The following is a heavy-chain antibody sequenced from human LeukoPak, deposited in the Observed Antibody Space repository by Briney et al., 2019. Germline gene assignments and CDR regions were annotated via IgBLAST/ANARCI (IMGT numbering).Heavy chain of an antibody. CDR3: ARGSMARY. J-gene: IGHJ4*02. D-gene: IGHD5-24*01. CDR2: MNPNSGNT. V-gene: IGHV1-8*02. Sequence: ASVKVSCKASGGTFSSYAISWVRQAPGQGLEWMGWMNPNSGNTGYAQKFQGRVTMTRNTSISTAYMELSSLRSEDTAVYYCARGSMARYWGQGTLVTVSS. CDR1: GGTFSSYA.